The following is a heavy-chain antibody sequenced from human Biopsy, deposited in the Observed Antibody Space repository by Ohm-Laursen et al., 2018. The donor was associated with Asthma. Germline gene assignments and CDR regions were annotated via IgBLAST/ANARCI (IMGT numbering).Heavy chain of an antibody. CDR1: GYTSNSAG. D-gene: IGHD3-10*01. CDR3: ARAVDYSHYYGIDV. Sequence: ASVKVSCKTSGYTSNSAGITWVRQAPGQGLEWMGWISAYNGNTKVAQKLQDRVTMITDTSTSTAYMELRSLRSDDTAVYFCARAVDYSHYYGIDVWGQGTTVTVS. CDR2: ISAYNGNT. V-gene: IGHV1-18*01. J-gene: IGHJ6*02.